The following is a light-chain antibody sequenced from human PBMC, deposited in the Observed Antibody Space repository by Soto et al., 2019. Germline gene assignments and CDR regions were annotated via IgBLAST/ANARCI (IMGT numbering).Light chain of an antibody. CDR2: DTS. V-gene: IGKV3-11*01. CDR1: QSLGYY. CDR3: QQRRDWPLT. Sequence: EIVLTQSPATLSLSPGERATLSCRASQSLGYYLAWFQQKHGQAPRLLIYDTSNRASGIPDRFSGSGSGTDFTLTISSRDPEDFAVYYCQQRRDWPLTFGGGTKVELK. J-gene: IGKJ4*01.